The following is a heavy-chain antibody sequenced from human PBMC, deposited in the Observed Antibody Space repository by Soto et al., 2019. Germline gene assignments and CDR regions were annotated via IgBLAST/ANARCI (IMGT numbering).Heavy chain of an antibody. V-gene: IGHV3-11*01. CDR1: GFTFSDYY. J-gene: IGHJ6*02. Sequence: GGSLRLSCAASGFTFSDYYMSWIRQAPGKGLEWVSYISSSGSTIYYADSVKGRFTISRDNAKKSLYLQMNSLRAEDTDVYYCARDTVWDNSSVNYYYYGMDVWGQGTTVTVSS. CDR2: ISSSGSTI. D-gene: IGHD6-6*01. CDR3: ARDTVWDNSSVNYYYYGMDV.